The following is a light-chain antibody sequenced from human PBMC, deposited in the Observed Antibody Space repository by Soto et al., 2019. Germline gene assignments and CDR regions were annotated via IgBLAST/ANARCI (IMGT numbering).Light chain of an antibody. CDR3: AAWDDSLSGLYV. V-gene: IGLV1-47*01. CDR2: RNN. CDR1: SSNIGSNY. Sequence: QSVPPQPPSASGTPGQRVTISCSGSSSNIGSNYVYWYQQLPGTAPKLLIYRNNQRPSGVPDRFSGSKSGTSASLAISGLRSEDEADYYCAAWDDSLSGLYVFGTGTKVTVL. J-gene: IGLJ1*01.